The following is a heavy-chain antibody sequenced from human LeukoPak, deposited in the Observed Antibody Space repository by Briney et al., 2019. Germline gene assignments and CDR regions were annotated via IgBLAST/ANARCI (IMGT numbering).Heavy chain of an antibody. CDR2: IYHSGST. V-gene: IGHV4-30-2*01. Sequence: SQTLSLTCAVSGGSISSGGYSWSWIRQPPGKGLEWIGYIYHSGSTYYNPSLKSRVTISVDTSKNQFSLKLSSVTAADTAVYYCARDSLGTAMANFDYWGQGTLVTVSS. J-gene: IGHJ4*02. CDR3: ARDSLGTAMANFDY. CDR1: GGSISSGGYS. D-gene: IGHD5-18*01.